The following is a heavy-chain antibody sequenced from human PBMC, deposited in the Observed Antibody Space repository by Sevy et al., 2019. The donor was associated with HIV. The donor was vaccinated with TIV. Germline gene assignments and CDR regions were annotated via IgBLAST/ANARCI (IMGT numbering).Heavy chain of an antibody. D-gene: IGHD6-13*01. J-gene: IGHJ5*02. CDR3: ARGPSAGRWFYP. Sequence: ASVKVSCKASGYTFTTYDINWVRQATGQGLEWMGWMNPKSGNTGYAQKFQGRVTITRNTSISTAYMEVRSLTSEDTAVYYCARGPSAGRWFYPWGQGTLVTVSS. CDR2: MNPKSGNT. CDR1: GYTFTTYD. V-gene: IGHV1-8*03.